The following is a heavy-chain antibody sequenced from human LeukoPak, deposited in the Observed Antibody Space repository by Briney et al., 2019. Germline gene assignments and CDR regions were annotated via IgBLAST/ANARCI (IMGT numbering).Heavy chain of an antibody. Sequence: PSETLSLTCTVSGGSISSSSYYWGWIRQPPGKGLEWIGSIFDSGSTYYNPSLKSRVTISVDTSKNQFSLKLNSVTAADTAVYYCATLSYYYGSGSYSTYGNFDYWGQGTLVTVSS. CDR1: GGSISSSSYY. D-gene: IGHD3-10*01. CDR3: ATLSYYYGSGSYSTYGNFDY. J-gene: IGHJ4*02. V-gene: IGHV4-39*01. CDR2: IFDSGST.